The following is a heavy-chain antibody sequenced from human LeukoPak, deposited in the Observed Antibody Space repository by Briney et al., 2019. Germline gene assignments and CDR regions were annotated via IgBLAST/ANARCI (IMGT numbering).Heavy chain of an antibody. D-gene: IGHD6-13*01. CDR3: AREIAAAVTDY. J-gene: IGHJ4*02. Sequence: PGRSLRLSCAASGFTFSSYGMHWVRQAPGKGLEWVAVIWYDGSNKYYADSVKGRFTISRDNSKNTLYLQMNSLRAEDTAVYYCAREIAAAVTDYWGQGTQVTVSS. V-gene: IGHV3-33*01. CDR2: IWYDGSNK. CDR1: GFTFSSYG.